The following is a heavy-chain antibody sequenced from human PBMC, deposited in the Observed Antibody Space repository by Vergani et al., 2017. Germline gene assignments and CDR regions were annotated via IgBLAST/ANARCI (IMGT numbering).Heavy chain of an antibody. Sequence: QVQLVESGGGVVQPGRSLRLSCAASGFTFSSYAMHWVRQAPGKGLEWVAVISYDGSNKYYADSVKGRFTISRDNSKNSLYLQMNSLRAEDTAVYYCARGPSSDGWFDPWGQGTLVTVSS. V-gene: IGHV3-30-3*01. CDR3: ARGPSSDGWFDP. J-gene: IGHJ5*02. CDR1: GFTFSSYA. D-gene: IGHD2-15*01. CDR2: ISYDGSNK.